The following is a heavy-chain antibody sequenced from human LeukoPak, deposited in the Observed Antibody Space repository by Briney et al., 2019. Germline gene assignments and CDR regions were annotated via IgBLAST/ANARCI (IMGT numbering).Heavy chain of an antibody. CDR1: GGSISRGGYY. J-gene: IGHJ4*02. V-gene: IGHV4-31*03. CDR2: IYYSGST. D-gene: IGHD1-26*01. CDR3: ARGAPEVGRLGN. Sequence: SETLSLTCTVSGGSISRGGYYWSWIRQHPGKGLEWIGYIYYSGSTYYNPSLKSRVTISVDTSKNQFSLKLSSVTAADTAVYYCARGAPEVGRLGNWGQGTLVTVSS.